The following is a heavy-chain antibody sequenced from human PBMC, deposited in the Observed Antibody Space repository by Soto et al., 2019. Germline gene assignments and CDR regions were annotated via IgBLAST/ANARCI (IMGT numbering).Heavy chain of an antibody. CDR1: GGAFSRYA. J-gene: IGHJ5*02. CDR3: AESIAARGNWFDP. CDR2: IIPIFGTA. V-gene: IGHV1-69*13. D-gene: IGHD6-6*01. Sequence: SVKVSCKASGGAFSRYAISWVRQAPGQGLEWMGGIIPIFGTANYAQKFQGRVTITADESTSTAYMELSSLRSEDTAVYYCAESIAARGNWFDPWGQGTLVTVPQ.